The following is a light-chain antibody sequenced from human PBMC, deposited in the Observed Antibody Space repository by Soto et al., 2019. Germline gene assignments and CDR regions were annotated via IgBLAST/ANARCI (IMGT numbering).Light chain of an antibody. Sequence: QSVLTQPASVAGSPGQAITISCTGTSSDVGGYNYVYWYQQHPGKAPKLMIYDVSNRPSGVSNRFSGSKSGNTASLTISGLQAEDEADYYCSSYTSSSTPVVFGGGTKLTVL. J-gene: IGLJ2*01. CDR2: DVS. CDR3: SSYTSSSTPVV. V-gene: IGLV2-14*01. CDR1: SSDVGGYNY.